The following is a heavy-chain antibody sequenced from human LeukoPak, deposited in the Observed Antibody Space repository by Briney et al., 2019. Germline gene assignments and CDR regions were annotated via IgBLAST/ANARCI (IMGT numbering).Heavy chain of an antibody. CDR1: GXTFSSYS. D-gene: IGHD3-10*01. J-gene: IGHJ5*02. CDR3: ASSYGSGSYYGS. Sequence: GSLRLSCSASGXTFSSYSMNWVRQAPGKGLEWVSSISSSSSYIYYADSVKGRFTISRDNAKNSLYLQMNSLRAEDTAVYYCASSYGSGSYYGSWGQGTLVTVSS. CDR2: ISSSSSYI. V-gene: IGHV3-21*01.